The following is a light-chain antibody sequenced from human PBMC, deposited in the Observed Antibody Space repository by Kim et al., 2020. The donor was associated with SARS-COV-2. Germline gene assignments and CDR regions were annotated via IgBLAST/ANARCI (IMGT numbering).Light chain of an antibody. CDR1: QGISSN. CDR3: QQHHSFPLT. Sequence: ASVGDTVTVTGRASQGISSNLAWYQHRPGKAPSLLIYSAFTLHSGVPSRFSGSGSGTDFTLTITSLQPEDFATYHCQQHHSFPLTFGGGTKVDIK. J-gene: IGKJ4*01. V-gene: IGKV1-9*01. CDR2: SAF.